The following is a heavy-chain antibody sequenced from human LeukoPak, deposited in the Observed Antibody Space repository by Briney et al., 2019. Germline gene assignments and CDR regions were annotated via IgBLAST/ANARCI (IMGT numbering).Heavy chain of an antibody. J-gene: IGHJ1*01. D-gene: IGHD2-15*01. CDR3: ARVACSGGSCYFEYFQH. Sequence: SVKVSCKASGGTFSSYAISWVRQAPGQGLEWMGGIIPIFGTANYAQKFQGTVTITTDESTSTAYMEQSSLRSEDTAVYYCARVACSGGSCYFEYFQHWGQGTLVTVSS. CDR2: IIPIFGTA. V-gene: IGHV1-69*05. CDR1: GGTFSSYA.